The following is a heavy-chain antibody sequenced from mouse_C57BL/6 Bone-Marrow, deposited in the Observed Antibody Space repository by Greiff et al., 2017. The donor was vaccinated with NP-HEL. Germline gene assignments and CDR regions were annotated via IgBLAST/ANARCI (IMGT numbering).Heavy chain of an antibody. V-gene: IGHV1-80*01. D-gene: IGHD1-1*01. CDR1: GYAFSSYW. CDR3: ARRYITTVVAPYAMDY. J-gene: IGHJ4*01. Sequence: QVQLQQSGAELVKPGASVKISCKASGYAFSSYWMNWVKQRPGKGLEWIGQIYPGDGDTNYNGKFKGKATLTADKSSSTAYMQLSSLTSEDSAVYFCARRYITTVVAPYAMDYWGQGTSVTVSS. CDR2: IYPGDGDT.